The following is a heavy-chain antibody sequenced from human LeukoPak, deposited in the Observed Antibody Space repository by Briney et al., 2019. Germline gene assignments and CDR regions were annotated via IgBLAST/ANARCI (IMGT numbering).Heavy chain of an antibody. CDR3: ATGDLGATSPPHSD. V-gene: IGHV3-48*01. Sequence: PGGSLRLSCAASGFTFSSYSMNWVRQAPGKGLEWVSYISSSSSTIEYADSVKGRFTISRDNVKNSLYLQMNSLRAEDTAVYYCATGDLGATSPPHSDWGQGTLVTVSS. CDR1: GFTFSSYS. D-gene: IGHD1-26*01. J-gene: IGHJ4*02. CDR2: ISSSSSTI.